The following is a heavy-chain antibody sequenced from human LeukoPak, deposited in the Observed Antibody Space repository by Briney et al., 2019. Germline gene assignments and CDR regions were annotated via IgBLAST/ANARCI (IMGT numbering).Heavy chain of an antibody. CDR1: GFTFSNYA. D-gene: IGHD3-22*01. Sequence: GGSLRLSCAASGFTFSNYAIPWVRQAPGKGLEWVAVISYDGSKKYYADSVKGRFTISRDNSKNTLYLQMDSLRAEDTAVYYCATAQREYYYDSSGIMGNWGQGTLVTVSS. CDR3: ATAQREYYYDSSGIMGN. V-gene: IGHV3-30*04. CDR2: ISYDGSKK. J-gene: IGHJ4*02.